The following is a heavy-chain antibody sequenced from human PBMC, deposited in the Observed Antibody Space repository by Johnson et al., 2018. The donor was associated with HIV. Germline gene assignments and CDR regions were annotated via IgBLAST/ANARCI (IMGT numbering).Heavy chain of an antibody. D-gene: IGHD2-15*01. CDR1: GFTFSSYG. Sequence: QVQLVESGGGVVQPGRSLRLSCAASGFTFSSYGMHWVRQAPGKGLEWVAVIWYDGSTKYYADSVKGRFTISRDKNTLYLQMNSLRAEGTAVYYCARDLGRPDAFDVWGQGTMVTVSS. CDR3: ARDLGRPDAFDV. J-gene: IGHJ3*01. V-gene: IGHV3-30*05. CDR2: IWYDGSTK.